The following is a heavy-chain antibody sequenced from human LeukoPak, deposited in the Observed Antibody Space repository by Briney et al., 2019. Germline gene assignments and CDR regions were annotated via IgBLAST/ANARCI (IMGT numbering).Heavy chain of an antibody. V-gene: IGHV1-46*01. J-gene: IGHJ4*02. CDR3: ARVRDDSSGYYHPLFDY. D-gene: IGHD3-22*01. CDR1: GYTFTSYY. Sequence: ASVKVSCKASGYTFTSYYMHWVRQAPGQGLEWMGIINPSGGSTSYAQKFQGRVTMTRDTSTSTVYMELSSLRSEDTAVYYCARVRDDSSGYYHPLFDYWGQGTLVTVSS. CDR2: INPSGGST.